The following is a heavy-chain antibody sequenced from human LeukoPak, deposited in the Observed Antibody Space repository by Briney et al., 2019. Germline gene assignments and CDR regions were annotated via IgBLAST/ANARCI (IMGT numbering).Heavy chain of an antibody. CDR2: INWNGGST. J-gene: IGHJ4*02. CDR3: ARDGVVVASFDY. Sequence: PGGSLRLSCTASGFTFDDYGMSWVRQAPGKGLEWVSGINWNGGSTGYADSVKGRFAISRDNAKNSLYLQMNSLRAEDTALYYCARDGVVVASFDYWGQGTLVTVSS. V-gene: IGHV3-20*04. D-gene: IGHD2-15*01. CDR1: GFTFDDYG.